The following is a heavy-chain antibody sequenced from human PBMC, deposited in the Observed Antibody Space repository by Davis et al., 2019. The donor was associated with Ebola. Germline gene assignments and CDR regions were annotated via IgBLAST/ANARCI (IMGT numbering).Heavy chain of an antibody. CDR2: INHSGST. Sequence: SETLSLTCAVYGGSFSGYYWSWIRQPPGKGLEWIGEINHSGSTNYTPSLKSRVTISVDTSKNQFSLKLSSVTAADTAVYYCARGRGARYSSSAYYWFDPWGQGTLVTVSS. J-gene: IGHJ5*02. D-gene: IGHD6-6*01. V-gene: IGHV4-34*01. CDR1: GGSFSGYY. CDR3: ARGRGARYSSSAYYWFDP.